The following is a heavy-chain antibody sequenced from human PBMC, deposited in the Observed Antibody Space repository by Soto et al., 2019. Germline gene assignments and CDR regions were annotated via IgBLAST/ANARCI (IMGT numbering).Heavy chain of an antibody. CDR1: GGSISSYY. V-gene: IGHV4-59*01. J-gene: IGHJ4*02. CDR2: IYYSGST. D-gene: IGHD2-21*02. Sequence: SETLSLTCTVSGGSISSYYWSWIRQPPGNGLEWIGYIYYSGSTNYNPSLKSRFTISVDTSKNQFSLKLSSVTAADTAVYYCARVAYCGGDCYFAFFDYWGQGTLVTVSS. CDR3: ARVAYCGGDCYFAFFDY.